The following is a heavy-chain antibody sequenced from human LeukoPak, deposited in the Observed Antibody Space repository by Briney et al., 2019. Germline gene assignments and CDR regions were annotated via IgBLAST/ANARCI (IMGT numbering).Heavy chain of an antibody. J-gene: IGHJ4*02. V-gene: IGHV4-4*02. Sequence: SETLSLTCAVSGGSISSSNWWSWVSPQPGKGLEWIGAIYHSGSTNSNPSLKSRVTISVDKSKTQFSLKLSSVTAAHTAVYYCARGDGVAGYDYWGQGTRVSVSS. CDR3: ARGDGVAGYDY. CDR2: IYHSGST. CDR1: GGSISSSNW. D-gene: IGHD6-19*01.